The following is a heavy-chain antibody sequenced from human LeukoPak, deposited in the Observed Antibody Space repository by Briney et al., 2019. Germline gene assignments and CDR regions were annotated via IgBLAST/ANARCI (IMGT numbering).Heavy chain of an antibody. CDR2: MYYSGST. V-gene: IGHV4-39*01. Sequence: SETLSLTCTVSGDAITGSSYYWGWIRQPPGKGLERIGSMYYSGSTFSNPSLRSRVNMSADTSKNQFSLKLSSVTAADTAVYYCARQYYDRTGYYYFDNWSQGTQVTVSS. D-gene: IGHD3-22*01. CDR3: ARQYYDRTGYYYFDN. J-gene: IGHJ4*02. CDR1: GDAITGSSYY.